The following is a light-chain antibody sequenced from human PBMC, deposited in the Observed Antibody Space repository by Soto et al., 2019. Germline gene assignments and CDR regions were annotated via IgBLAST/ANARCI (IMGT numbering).Light chain of an antibody. J-gene: IGLJ1*01. V-gene: IGLV1-40*01. CDR1: SSNIGSLYD. Sequence: QSVLTQPPSVSGAPGQRVTISCTGSSSNIGSLYDVHWYQQLPGTAPKLLIYDNSNRPSGVPDRFSGSKSGNTASLTISGLQAEDEADYYCSSYTTSSTRVFGPGTKLTVL. CDR3: SSYTTSSTRV. CDR2: DNS.